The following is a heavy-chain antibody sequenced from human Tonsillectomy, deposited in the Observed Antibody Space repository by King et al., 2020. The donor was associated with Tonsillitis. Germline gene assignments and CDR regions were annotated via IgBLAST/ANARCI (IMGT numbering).Heavy chain of an antibody. Sequence: VQLVESGGGLVQPGGSLRLSCAASGFTFSTYAMTWVRQAPGKGLELGSVMSGAGARTYHADSVKGRFTISRDNSNNTLYLQMNSLSAEDTAVYYCAKCPYDFWSGGLYYAMDVWGQGTTVTVSS. CDR3: AKCPYDFWSGGLYYAMDV. D-gene: IGHD3-3*01. CDR2: MSGAGART. J-gene: IGHJ6*02. V-gene: IGHV3-23*04. CDR1: GFTFSTYA.